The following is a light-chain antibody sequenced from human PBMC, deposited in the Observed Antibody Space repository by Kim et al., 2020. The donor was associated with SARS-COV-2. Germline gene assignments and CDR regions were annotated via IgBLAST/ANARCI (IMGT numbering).Light chain of an antibody. CDR1: QGVSSSY. CDR3: QQYGSSPYT. Sequence: LSPGARATLACRASQGVSSSYLAWYQQKPGQTPRLLIYGASNRATDIPDRFSGSGSGTDFSLTISRLEPEDFAVYYCQQYGSSPYTFGQGTKLEI. CDR2: GAS. V-gene: IGKV3-20*01. J-gene: IGKJ2*01.